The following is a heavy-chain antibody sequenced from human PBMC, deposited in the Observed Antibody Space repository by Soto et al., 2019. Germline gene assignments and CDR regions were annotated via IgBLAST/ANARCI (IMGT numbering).Heavy chain of an antibody. CDR3: AAGNDSYSSLAPWFDH. J-gene: IGHJ5*02. V-gene: IGHV1-69*06. D-gene: IGHD6-13*01. CDR1: GGTFSSYA. CDR2: IIPIFGTA. Sequence: QVQLVQSGAEVKKPGSSVKVSCKASGGTFSSYAISWVRQAPGQGLEWMGGIIPIFGTANYAQKFQGRVTFTADKSTSTAYMELSSLRSEDTAVYYCAAGNDSYSSLAPWFDHWGQGTLVTVSS.